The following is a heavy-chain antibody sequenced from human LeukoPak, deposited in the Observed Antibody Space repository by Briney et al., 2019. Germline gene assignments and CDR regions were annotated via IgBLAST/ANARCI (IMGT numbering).Heavy chain of an antibody. Sequence: WASVTVSFKASGGTFTSSVFSWVRQAPGQGLEWMGETNPITGTPNYAQKFQGRFTIRTDESTSTVYMELSSLRSEDTAVYYCARDSRDLEDNYFYMDVWGKGTTVTVSS. V-gene: IGHV1-69*05. CDR3: ARDSRDLEDNYFYMDV. CDR2: TNPITGTP. J-gene: IGHJ6*03. CDR1: GGTFTSSV. D-gene: IGHD2-21*02.